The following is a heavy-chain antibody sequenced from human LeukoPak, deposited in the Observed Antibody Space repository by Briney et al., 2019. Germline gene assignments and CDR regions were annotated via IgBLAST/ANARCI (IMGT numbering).Heavy chain of an antibody. CDR1: GFTFSSYG. V-gene: IGHV3-33*01. CDR3: AREFSITIFGVVINYYYYGTDV. D-gene: IGHD3-3*01. J-gene: IGHJ6*02. Sequence: VVQPGRSLRLSCAASGFTFSSYGMHWVRQAPGKGLEWVAVIWYDGSNKYYADSVKGRFTISRDNSKNTLYLQMNSLRAEDTAVYYCAREFSITIFGVVINYYYYGTDVWGQGTTVTVSS. CDR2: IWYDGSNK.